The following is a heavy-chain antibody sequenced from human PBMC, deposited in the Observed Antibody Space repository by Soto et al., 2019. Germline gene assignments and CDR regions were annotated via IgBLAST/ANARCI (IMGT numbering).Heavy chain of an antibody. CDR1: GYTFTSYG. Sequence: ASVKVSCKASGYTFTSYGISWVRQAPGQGLEWMGWISAYNGNTNYAQKLQGRVTMTTDTSTSTAYMELRSLRSDDTAVYYCARDSDIVATIHYYGMDVWGQGTKVTVSS. D-gene: IGHD5-12*01. J-gene: IGHJ6*02. CDR2: ISAYNGNT. CDR3: ARDSDIVATIHYYGMDV. V-gene: IGHV1-18*01.